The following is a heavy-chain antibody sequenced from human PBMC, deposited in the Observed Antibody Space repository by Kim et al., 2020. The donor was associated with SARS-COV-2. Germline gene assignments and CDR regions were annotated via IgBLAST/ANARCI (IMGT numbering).Heavy chain of an antibody. J-gene: IGHJ6*02. CDR2: IDHSGVT. V-gene: IGHV4-30-4*01. CDR3: AREGPHYYGLDV. Sequence: SETLSLTYSVSGGSVSNSDYYWTWIRQTPGKGLEWIGHIDHSGVTYYNPSLQSRVSMSVDTTRNEVSVRLTSVAAADTAVYYCAREGPHYYGLDVWGPGTTVIVSS. CDR1: GGSVSNSDYY.